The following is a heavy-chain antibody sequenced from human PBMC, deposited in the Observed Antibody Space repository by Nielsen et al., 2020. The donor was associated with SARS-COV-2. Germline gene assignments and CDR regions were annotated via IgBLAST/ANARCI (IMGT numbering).Heavy chain of an antibody. CDR2: IIPIFGTA. D-gene: IGHD3-22*01. Sequence: SVKVSCKASGGTFSSYAISWVRQAPGQGLEWMGGIIPIFGTANYAQKFQGRVTITADKSTSTAYMELSSLRSEDTAVYYCAREDYYDSSGSPRDYYYYGMDVWGQGTTVTVSS. J-gene: IGHJ6*02. CDR3: AREDYYDSSGSPRDYYYYGMDV. V-gene: IGHV1-69*06. CDR1: GGTFSSYA.